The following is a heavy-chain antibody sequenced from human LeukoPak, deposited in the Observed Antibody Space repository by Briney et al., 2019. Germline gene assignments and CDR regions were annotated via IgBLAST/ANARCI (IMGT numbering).Heavy chain of an antibody. CDR2: TIPIFGTA. Sequence: SVKVSCKASGGTFSSYAISWVRQAPGQGLEWMGRTIPIFGTANYAQKFQGRVTITADESTSTAYMELSSLRSEDTAVYYCARGGDCSSTSCYPSYYYYYMDVWGKGTTVTVSS. CDR1: GGTFSSYA. D-gene: IGHD2-2*01. CDR3: ARGGDCSSTSCYPSYYYYYMDV. J-gene: IGHJ6*03. V-gene: IGHV1-69*13.